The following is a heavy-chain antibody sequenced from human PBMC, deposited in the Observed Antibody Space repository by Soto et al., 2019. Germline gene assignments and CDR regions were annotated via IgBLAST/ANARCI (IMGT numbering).Heavy chain of an antibody. J-gene: IGHJ6*01. V-gene: IGHV6-1*01. CDR3: ARGRNYDMDV. CDR2: TYSGSQWYS. Sequence: PSQTPSLTCAISGDSVSSNSVGWHWIRQSPSRGLEWLGRTYSGSQWYSNYALSVKSRITIDTDTSKNQFSLQLNSVTPEDTAVYFCARGRNYDMDVWGQGTTVTVSS. CDR1: GDSVSSNSVG.